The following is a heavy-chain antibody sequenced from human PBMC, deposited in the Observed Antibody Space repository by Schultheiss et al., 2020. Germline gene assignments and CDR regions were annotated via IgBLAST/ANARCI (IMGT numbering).Heavy chain of an antibody. V-gene: IGHV4-61*08. Sequence: SETLSLTCTVSGGSISSGGYYWSWIRQPPGKGLEWIGYIYYSGSTNYNPSLKSRVTISVDTSKNQFSLKLSSVTAADTAVYYCARDADSGSYLGMFDPWGQGTLVTVSS. CDR1: GGSISSGGYY. D-gene: IGHD1-26*01. CDR3: ARDADSGSYLGMFDP. J-gene: IGHJ5*02. CDR2: IYYSGST.